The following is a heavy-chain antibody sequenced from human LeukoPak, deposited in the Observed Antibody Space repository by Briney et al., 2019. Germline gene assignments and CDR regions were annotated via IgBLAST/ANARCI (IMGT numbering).Heavy chain of an antibody. CDR3: LFYYSGGSATDY. CDR1: GYTFTGYY. D-gene: IGHD2-15*01. CDR2: INPNSGGT. Sequence: ASVKVSCKASGYTFTGYYMHWVRQAPGQGLEWMGRINPNSGGTNYAQKFQGRVTMTRDTSISTAYMELSRLRSDDTAVYYCLFYYSGGSATDYWGQGTLVTVSS. J-gene: IGHJ4*02. V-gene: IGHV1-2*06.